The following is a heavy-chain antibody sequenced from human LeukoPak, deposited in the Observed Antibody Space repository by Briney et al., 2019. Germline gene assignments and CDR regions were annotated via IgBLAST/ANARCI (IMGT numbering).Heavy chain of an antibody. Sequence: SETLSLTCTVAGGSISSGSYYWSWIRQPAGNGLDWIGRIYTSGSTNYNPSLKSRVTISVDTSKNQFSLKLSSVTAADTAVYYCARVGIAARGDAFDIWGQGTMVTVSS. CDR3: ARVGIAARGDAFDI. CDR1: GGSISSGSYY. J-gene: IGHJ3*02. CDR2: IYTSGST. V-gene: IGHV4-61*02. D-gene: IGHD6-6*01.